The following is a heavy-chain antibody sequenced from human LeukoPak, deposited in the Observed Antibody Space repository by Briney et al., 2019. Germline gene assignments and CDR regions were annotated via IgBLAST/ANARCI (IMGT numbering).Heavy chain of an antibody. CDR2: IYYSGST. J-gene: IGHJ4*02. CDR1: GGSISSHY. V-gene: IGHV4-59*11. CDR3: ARSSAVKTGDPLDY. Sequence: PSETLSLTCTVSGGSISSHYWSWIRQPPGKGLEGIGYIYYSGSTNYHPSLKSRVTISVDTSKNQFSLKLSSVTAADTAVYYCARSSAVKTGDPLDYWGQGTLVTVSS. D-gene: IGHD7-27*01.